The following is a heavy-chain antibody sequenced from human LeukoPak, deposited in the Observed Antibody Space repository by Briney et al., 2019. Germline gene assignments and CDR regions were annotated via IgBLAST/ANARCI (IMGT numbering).Heavy chain of an antibody. D-gene: IGHD3-10*01. CDR2: ISFDGVRK. V-gene: IGHV3-30*04. J-gene: IGHJ4*02. CDR3: AKERQSSGYFDS. Sequence: GGSLRLSCAASGFTFSDYAMHWVRQAPGKGLEWVAVISFDGVRKYYVDSVKGRFIISRDNSENTLSLHMSSLRTEDTAVYYCAKERQSSGYFDSWGQGALVTVSS. CDR1: GFTFSDYA.